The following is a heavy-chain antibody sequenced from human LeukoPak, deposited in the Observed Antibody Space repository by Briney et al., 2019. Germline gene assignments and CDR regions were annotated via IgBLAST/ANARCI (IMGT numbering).Heavy chain of an antibody. CDR1: GFTFSSYG. CDR2: IWYDGSNK. D-gene: IGHD2-21*01. J-gene: IGHJ4*02. CDR3: ARDELVRGGSYYFDY. Sequence: PGGSLRLSCAASGFTFSSYGMHWVRQAPGKGLEGVAVIWYDGSNKYYADSVKGRFTISRDNFKNTLYPQMNSRRAEDTAVYYCARDELVRGGSYYFDYWGQGTLVTVSS. V-gene: IGHV3-33*01.